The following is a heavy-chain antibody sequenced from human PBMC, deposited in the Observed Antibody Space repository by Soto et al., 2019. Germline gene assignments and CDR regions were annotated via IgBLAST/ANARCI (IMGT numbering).Heavy chain of an antibody. CDR3: ARDYMVRGVMRWFDP. J-gene: IGHJ5*02. V-gene: IGHV1-3*01. Sequence: GASVKVSCKASGYTFTSYAMHWVRQAPGQRLEWMGWINAGNGNTKYSQKFQGRVTITRDTSASTAYMDLSSLRSEDTAVYYCARDYMVRGVMRWFDPWGQGTLVTVSS. CDR1: GYTFTSYA. D-gene: IGHD3-10*01. CDR2: INAGNGNT.